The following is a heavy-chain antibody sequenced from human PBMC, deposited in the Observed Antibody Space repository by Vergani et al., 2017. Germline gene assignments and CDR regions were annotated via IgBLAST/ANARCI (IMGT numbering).Heavy chain of an antibody. D-gene: IGHD2-15*01. CDR3: ARDMVGYCSGGSCLYYYYGMDV. Sequence: EVQMVESGGGLVKPGGSLRLSCVASGFTFSHYSMNWVRQAPGKGLEWVSSISGNNDDVYYADSVKGRFTISRDNAKNSLYLDMSSLRAEDTAVYYCARDMVGYCSGGSCLYYYYGMDVWGQGTTVTVSS. CDR2: ISGNNDDV. V-gene: IGHV3-21*01. J-gene: IGHJ6*02. CDR1: GFTFSHYS.